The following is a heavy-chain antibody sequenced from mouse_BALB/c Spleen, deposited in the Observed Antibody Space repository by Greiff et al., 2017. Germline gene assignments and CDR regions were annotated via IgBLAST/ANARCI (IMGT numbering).Heavy chain of an antibody. J-gene: IGHJ4*01. CDR3: TRETGDY. CDR1: GYTFTSYW. V-gene: IGHV1S22*01. Sequence: LQQPGSELVRPGASVKLSCKASGYTFTSYWMHWVKQRPGQGLEWIGNIYPGSGSTNYDEKFKSKATLTVDTSSSTAYMQLSSLTSEDSAVYYCTRETGDYWGQGTSVTVSS. CDR2: IYPGSGST.